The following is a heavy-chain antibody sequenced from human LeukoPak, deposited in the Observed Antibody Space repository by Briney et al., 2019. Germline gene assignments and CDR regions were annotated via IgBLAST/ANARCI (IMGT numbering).Heavy chain of an antibody. CDR2: MNPNSGNT. V-gene: IGHV1-8*02. CDR3: ARVKGSGSSKPPYRFDP. CDR1: GYTFTSYY. D-gene: IGHD3-10*01. Sequence: GASVKVSCKASGYTFTSYYMHRVRQATGQRLEWMGWMNPNSGNTGYAQKFQGRVTMTRNTSISTAYMELSSLRSEDTAVYYCARVKGSGSSKPPYRFDPWGQGTLVTVSS. J-gene: IGHJ5*02.